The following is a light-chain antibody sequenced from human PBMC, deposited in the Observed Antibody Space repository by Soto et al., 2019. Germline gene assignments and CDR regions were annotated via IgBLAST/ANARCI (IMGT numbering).Light chain of an antibody. V-gene: IGLV2-14*02. CDR3: SSYTTNTGLEYV. CDR2: EGT. CDR1: SSDVGAYNL. Sequence: QSALTQPASVSGSPEQSITISCTGTSSDVGAYNLVSWYQQHPGKAPRLIIYEGTKRPSGISHRFSGSKSDNTASLTISGLRAEDEAHYYCSSYTTNTGLEYVFGTGTKVTVL. J-gene: IGLJ1*01.